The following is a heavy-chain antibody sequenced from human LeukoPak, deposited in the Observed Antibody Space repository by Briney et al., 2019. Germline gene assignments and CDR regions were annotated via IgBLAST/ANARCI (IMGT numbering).Heavy chain of an antibody. CDR3: ARERAVDAFDI. CDR2: IIPIFGTA. D-gene: IGHD6-19*01. Sequence: SVKVSCKASGYTFTSYGISWVRQAPGQGLEWMGGIIPIFGTANYAQKFQGRVAITTDESTSTAYMELSSLRSEDTAVYYCARERAVDAFDIWGQGTMVTVSS. CDR1: GYTFTSYG. V-gene: IGHV1-69*05. J-gene: IGHJ3*02.